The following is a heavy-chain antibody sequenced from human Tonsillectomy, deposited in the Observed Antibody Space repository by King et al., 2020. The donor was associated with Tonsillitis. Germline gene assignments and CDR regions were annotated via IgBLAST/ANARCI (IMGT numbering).Heavy chain of an antibody. J-gene: IGHJ3*02. CDR2: ISYDGSNK. V-gene: IGHV3-30*03. D-gene: IGHD3-9*01. Sequence: VQLVESGGGVVQPGRSLRLSCAASGFTFSSYGMHWVRQAPGKGLEWVAVISYDGSNKYYADSVKGRFTISRDNSKNTLYMQMNSLRAEDTALYYCATLPEGYDRGDAFDIWGQGTMVTVSS. CDR1: GFTFSSYG. CDR3: ATLPEGYDRGDAFDI.